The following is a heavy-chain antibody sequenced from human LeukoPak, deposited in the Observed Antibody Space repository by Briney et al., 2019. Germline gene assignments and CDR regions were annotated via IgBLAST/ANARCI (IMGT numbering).Heavy chain of an antibody. V-gene: IGHV3-30*18. CDR1: GFTFSSYG. J-gene: IGHJ4*02. CDR3: AKDKGGYSYGTTDY. Sequence: HPGGALRLSCAASGFTFSSYGMHWVRQAPGKGLEWVAVISYDGSNKYYADSVKGRFTISRDNSKNTLYLQMHSLRAEDTAVYYCAKDKGGYSYGTTDYWGQGTLVTVSS. D-gene: IGHD5-18*01. CDR2: ISYDGSNK.